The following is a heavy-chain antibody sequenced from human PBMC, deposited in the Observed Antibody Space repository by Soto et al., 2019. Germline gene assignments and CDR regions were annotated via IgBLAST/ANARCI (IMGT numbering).Heavy chain of an antibody. CDR3: ARAPGYSSSSFIY. V-gene: IGHV4-59*11. Sequence: SETLSLTCTVSGGSINNHYWSWIRQPPGRGLEWIGYIYYTGSTNYNPSLKSRVTMSVDTSKNQFSLKLTSVTAADTAVYYCARAPGYSSSSFIYWGQGTLVTVSS. CDR1: GGSINNHY. J-gene: IGHJ4*02. D-gene: IGHD6-6*01. CDR2: IYYTGST.